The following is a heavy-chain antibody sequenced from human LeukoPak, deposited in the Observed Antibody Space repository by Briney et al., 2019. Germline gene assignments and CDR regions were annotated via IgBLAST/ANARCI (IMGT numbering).Heavy chain of an antibody. CDR2: IYHSGTS. CDR3: AKAAKYYYGSETYYYFDY. D-gene: IGHD3-10*01. V-gene: IGHV4-59*01. J-gene: IGHJ4*02. Sequence: PSETLSLTCTVSNSSITSGYYWSWIRQPPGKGLEWIGYIYHSGTSNYNPSLKSRVTMSVDTSKSQFSLSLSSVTTADTAVYFCAKAAKYYYGSETYYYFDYWGQGILVTVSS. CDR1: NSSITSGYY.